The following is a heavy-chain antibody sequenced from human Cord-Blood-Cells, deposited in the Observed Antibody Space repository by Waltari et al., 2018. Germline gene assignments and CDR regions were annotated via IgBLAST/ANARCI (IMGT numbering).Heavy chain of an antibody. CDR1: GGCISSSNW. CDR2: IYHSGST. V-gene: IGHV4-4*02. D-gene: IGHD6-6*01. CDR3: ARVPSYSSSSRWFDP. Sequence: QVQLQESGPGLVKPSGTLSLTCAVSGGCISSSNWWSWDRQPPGKGLEWIGEIYHSGSTNYNPSLKSRVTISENKSKNQFSLKLSSVTAADTAVYYCARVPSYSSSSRWFDPWGQGTLVTVSS. J-gene: IGHJ5*02.